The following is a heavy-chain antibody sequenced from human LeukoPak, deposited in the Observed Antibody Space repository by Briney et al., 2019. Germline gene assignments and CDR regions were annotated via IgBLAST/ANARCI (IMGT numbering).Heavy chain of an antibody. CDR2: INPNRGGT. CDR3: VRVPGYCSGGSCHWRWFDP. Sequence: ASVKVSCKASGYTFTGYYMHWVRQAPGQGLEWMGWINPNRGGTNYAQKFQGWVTMTRDTSISTAYMELSRLRSDDTAVYYCVRVPGYCSGGSCHWRWFDPWGQGTLVTVSS. D-gene: IGHD2-15*01. J-gene: IGHJ5*02. CDR1: GYTFTGYY. V-gene: IGHV1-2*04.